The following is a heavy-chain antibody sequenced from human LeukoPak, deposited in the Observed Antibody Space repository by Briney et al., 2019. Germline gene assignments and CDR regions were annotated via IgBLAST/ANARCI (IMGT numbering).Heavy chain of an antibody. CDR3: SRETPDRHDKIEN. J-gene: IGHJ1*01. V-gene: IGHV3-53*01. CDR1: GFTVSSNT. CDR2: LQRDGTT. D-gene: IGHD3-22*01. Sequence: GGSLRLSCAASGFTVSSNTVIWVRQAPGKGLGWVSVLQRDGTTYYKDSVEGRFTISRDNSKNTIYLQMNSLRDGDTAVYYCSRETPDRHDKIENWGQGTLVTVSS.